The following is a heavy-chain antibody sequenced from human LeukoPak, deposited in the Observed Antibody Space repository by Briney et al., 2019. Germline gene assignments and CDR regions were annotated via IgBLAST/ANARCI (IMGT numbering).Heavy chain of an antibody. D-gene: IGHD3-22*01. CDR2: IIPIFGTA. J-gene: IGHJ3*02. Sequence: ASVKVSCKASGYTFTSNYIHWVRQAPGQGLEWMGGIIPIFGTANYAQKFQGRVTITADESTSTAYMELSSLRSEDTAVYYCHYYDSSGSLTYAFDIWGQGTMVTVSS. CDR3: HYYDSSGSLTYAFDI. V-gene: IGHV1-69*13. CDR1: GYTFTSNY.